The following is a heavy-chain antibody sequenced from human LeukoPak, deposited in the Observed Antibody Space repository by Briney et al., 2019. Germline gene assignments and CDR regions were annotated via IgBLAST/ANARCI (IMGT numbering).Heavy chain of an antibody. D-gene: IGHD2-15*01. Sequence: ASVKVSCKASGYTFTGYYMRWVRQAPGQGLEWMGWINPNSGGTNYAQKFQGRVTMTRDTSISTAYMELSRLRSDDTAVYYCARGYCSGGSCYFDYWGQGTLVTVSS. V-gene: IGHV1-2*02. CDR2: INPNSGGT. CDR1: GYTFTGYY. CDR3: ARGYCSGGSCYFDY. J-gene: IGHJ4*02.